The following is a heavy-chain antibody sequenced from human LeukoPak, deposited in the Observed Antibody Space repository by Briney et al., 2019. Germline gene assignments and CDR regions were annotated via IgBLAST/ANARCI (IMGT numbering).Heavy chain of an antibody. CDR2: INSDGIGS. D-gene: IGHD3-22*01. CDR1: GFTFRTYW. V-gene: IGHV3-74*01. J-gene: IGHJ3*01. Sequence: GGSLRLSCAASGFTFRTYWMHWVRQSPGEGLVWVSRINSDGIGSSYADYVKGRFTISRDNAKNTLYLQMNSLTAEDTAVYYYARDDLHWDSSGFDVWGQGTMVTVSS. CDR3: ARDDLHWDSSGFDV.